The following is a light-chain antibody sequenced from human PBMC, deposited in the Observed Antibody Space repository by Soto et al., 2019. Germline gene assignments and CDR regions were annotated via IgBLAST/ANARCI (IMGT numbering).Light chain of an antibody. Sequence: EIVMTQSPATLSVSPGERATLSCRASQSVSSNLAWYQQKPGQSPRLLIYGASTRATGIPARVSGSGSGTAFTLTISSLQSEDFAVYYCQQYNNWPHTFGQGTKLEIK. CDR1: QSVSSN. V-gene: IGKV3-15*01. CDR2: GAS. J-gene: IGKJ2*01. CDR3: QQYNNWPHT.